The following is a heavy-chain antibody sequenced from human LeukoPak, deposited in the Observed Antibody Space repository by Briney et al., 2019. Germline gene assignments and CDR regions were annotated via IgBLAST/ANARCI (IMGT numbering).Heavy chain of an antibody. Sequence: ASVKVSCKASGYTFTGYYMHWVRLAPGQGPEWMGWINPNSGGTNYAQKFQGRVTMTRDTSISTAYMELSRLRSDDTAVYYCATEDIVVVPAAPDYWGQGTLVTVSS. V-gene: IGHV1-2*02. D-gene: IGHD2-2*01. J-gene: IGHJ4*02. CDR2: INPNSGGT. CDR1: GYTFTGYY. CDR3: ATEDIVVVPAAPDY.